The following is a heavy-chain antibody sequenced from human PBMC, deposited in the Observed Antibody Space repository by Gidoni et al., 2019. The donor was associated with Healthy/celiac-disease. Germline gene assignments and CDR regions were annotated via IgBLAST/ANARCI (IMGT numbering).Heavy chain of an antibody. CDR3: ASTPGYCSSTSCYGYYYYGMDV. CDR1: GGSISSSSYY. D-gene: IGHD2-2*01. J-gene: IGHJ6*02. CDR2: IYYSGST. V-gene: IGHV4-39*01. Sequence: QLQLQESGPGLVKPSEPLSLTCTVPGGSISSSSYYWGWIRQPPGKGLEWIGSIYYSGSTYYNPSLKSRVTISVYTSKNQFSLKLSSVTAADTAVYYCASTPGYCSSTSCYGYYYYGMDVWGQGTTVTVSS.